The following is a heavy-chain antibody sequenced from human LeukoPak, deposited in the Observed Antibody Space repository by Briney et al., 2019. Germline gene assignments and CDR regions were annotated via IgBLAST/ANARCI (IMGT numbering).Heavy chain of an antibody. CDR2: IRSKANSYAT. Sequence: GGSLRLSCAASGFTFSGSAMHWVRQASGKGLEWVGRIRSKANSYATAYAASVKGRFTISRDDSKNTAYLQMNSLKTEDTAVYYCMTSGRYCTGDCRPYWGQGTLVTVSS. D-gene: IGHD2-8*02. CDR1: GFTFSGSA. V-gene: IGHV3-73*01. CDR3: MTSGRYCTGDCRPY. J-gene: IGHJ4*02.